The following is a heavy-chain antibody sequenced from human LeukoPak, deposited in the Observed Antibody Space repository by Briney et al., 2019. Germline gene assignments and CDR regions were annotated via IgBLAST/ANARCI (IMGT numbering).Heavy chain of an antibody. V-gene: IGHV3-21*01. D-gene: IGHD3-9*01. CDR2: ISSSSYI. CDR1: GFTFSSYS. CDR3: ARDFAYYDILTGYSVNRFDP. Sequence: GGSLRLSCAASGFTFSSYSMNWVRQAPGKGLEWVSSISSSSYIYYADSVKGRFTISRDNAKNSLYLQMNSLRAEDTAVYYCARDFAYYDILTGYSVNRFDPWGQGTLVTVSS. J-gene: IGHJ5*02.